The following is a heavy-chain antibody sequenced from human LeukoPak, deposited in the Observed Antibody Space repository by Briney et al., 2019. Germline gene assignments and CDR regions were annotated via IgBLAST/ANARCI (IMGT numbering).Heavy chain of an antibody. Sequence: SETLSLTCSVSGASISSYFWTWIRQAPGKGLESIGHIFYTGIRNYNPSLQSRVTMSIDTSTNQFSLQLRSVTAADTAVYYCGRQLMIRGGHDSQPYSWVDPWGQGTLVTVFS. CDR2: IFYTGIR. CDR3: GRQLMIRGGHDSQPYSWVDP. D-gene: IGHD3-16*01. J-gene: IGHJ5*02. V-gene: IGHV4-59*08. CDR1: GASISSYF.